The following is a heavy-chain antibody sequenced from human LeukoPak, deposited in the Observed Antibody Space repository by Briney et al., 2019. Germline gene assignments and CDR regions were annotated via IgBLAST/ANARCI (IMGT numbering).Heavy chain of an antibody. J-gene: IGHJ6*03. CDR3: ATLMIGTSPTTYYYYMDV. CDR2: VNPNSGTT. CDR1: GNTVTDYY. D-gene: IGHD1-1*01. Sequence: VASVKVSCKASGNTVTDYYIHWVRQAPGQGLEWMGWVNPNSGTTNYAQKFQGRVTMTRDTSISTAYMELSRLRSEDTAVYYCATLMIGTSPTTYYYYMDVWGKGTTVTVSS. V-gene: IGHV1-2*02.